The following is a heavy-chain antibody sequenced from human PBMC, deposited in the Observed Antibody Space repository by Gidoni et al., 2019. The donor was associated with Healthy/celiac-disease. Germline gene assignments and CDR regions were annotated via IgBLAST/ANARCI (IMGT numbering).Heavy chain of an antibody. CDR2: IYYSWRT. J-gene: IGHJ6*02. CDR3: ASMDV. V-gene: IGHV4-39*01. Sequence: QLQLQESGPGLVKHSETLSLTCTVSGGSIRSSSYYWGWFRQPPGKGLDWIGSIYYSWRTYYNPYLKSRVTISVDTSKNQFSLKLSSGTAADTAVYYCASMDVWGQGTTVTVSS. CDR1: GGSIRSSSYY.